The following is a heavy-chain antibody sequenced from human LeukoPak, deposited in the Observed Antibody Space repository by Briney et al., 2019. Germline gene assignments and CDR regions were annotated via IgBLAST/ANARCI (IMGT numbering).Heavy chain of an antibody. V-gene: IGHV4-30-4*01. J-gene: IGHJ3*02. CDR3: ARGRTNSGYEPDAFDN. CDR1: GDSISSGDSY. Sequence: PSETLSLTCSVSGDSISSGDSYWSWIRQPPGRGLEWIGYMYHTGSTYDTPSLKSRVTISVDTSKNQFSLKMRSVTAADTAVYYCARGRTNSGYEPDAFDNWGQGTMVTVSS. CDR2: MYHTGST. D-gene: IGHD5-12*01.